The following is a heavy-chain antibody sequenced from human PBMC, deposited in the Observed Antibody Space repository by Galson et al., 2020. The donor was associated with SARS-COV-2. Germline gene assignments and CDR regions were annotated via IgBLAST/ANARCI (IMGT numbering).Heavy chain of an antibody. CDR2: ISGSGGST. J-gene: IGHJ3*02. CDR3: AKDPLGYCSSTSCSDAFDI. D-gene: IGHD2-2*01. CDR1: GFTFSSYA. V-gene: IGHV3-23*01. Sequence: GESLKISCAASGFTFSSYAMSWVRQAPGKGLEWVSAISGSGGSTYYADSVKGRFTISRDNSKNTLYLQMNSLRAEDTAVYYCAKDPLGYCSSTSCSDAFDIWGQGTMVTVSS.